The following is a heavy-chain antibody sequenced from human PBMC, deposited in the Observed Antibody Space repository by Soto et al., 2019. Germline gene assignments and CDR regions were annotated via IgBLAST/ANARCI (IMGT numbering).Heavy chain of an antibody. CDR3: ARDAQIGHGYDIYNTY. Sequence: ASVKVSCKPSGYISPNYYIQWVRQAPGQGLEWMGMLNPGSGRTFDAQKFLGRVTMTWDTSTDTFYMELSSLRSDDTAVYYCARDAQIGHGYDIYNTYWGQGTLVTVSS. J-gene: IGHJ1*01. D-gene: IGHD2-2*03. V-gene: IGHV1-46*01. CDR1: GYISPNYY. CDR2: LNPGSGRT.